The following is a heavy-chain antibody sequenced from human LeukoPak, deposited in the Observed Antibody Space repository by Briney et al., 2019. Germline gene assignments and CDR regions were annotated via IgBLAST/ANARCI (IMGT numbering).Heavy chain of an antibody. CDR3: ARSTSGNSYEYFEY. J-gene: IGHJ1*01. Sequence: ASVKVSCKASGYTFTGYYIHWVRQAPGQGLEWMGWINPNSGGTNYVQKFQGRVSMTRGTSISTAYMELSRLRSDDTAVHYCARSTSGNSYEYFEYWGQGTLVTVSS. V-gene: IGHV1-2*02. CDR2: INPNSGGT. D-gene: IGHD5/OR15-5a*01. CDR1: GYTFTGYY.